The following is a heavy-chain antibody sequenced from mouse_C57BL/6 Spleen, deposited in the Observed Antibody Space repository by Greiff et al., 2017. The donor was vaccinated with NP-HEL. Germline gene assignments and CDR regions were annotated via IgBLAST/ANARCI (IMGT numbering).Heavy chain of an antibody. CDR3: ARGLTTGDDFGC. D-gene: IGHD1-1*01. J-gene: IGHJ2*01. Sequence: EVKLQESGPELVKPGASVKISCKASGYSFTDYNMNWVKQSHGKSLEWIGVINPNYGTTSYNQKFKGKATLTVDQSSSTAYMQLNSLTSEDSAVYYCARGLTTGDDFGCWGQGTTLTVST. V-gene: IGHV1-39*01. CDR2: INPNYGTT. CDR1: GYSFTDYN.